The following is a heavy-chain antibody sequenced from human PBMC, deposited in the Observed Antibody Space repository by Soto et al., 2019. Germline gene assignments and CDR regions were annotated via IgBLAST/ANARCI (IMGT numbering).Heavy chain of an antibody. CDR2: IFYNGTA. J-gene: IGHJ4*02. CDR1: GGSVSSWGFD. CDR3: AKIGGWYDIDF. D-gene: IGHD6-19*01. V-gene: IGHV4-61*08. Sequence: PSGTLSITRRVSGGSVSSWGFDGCWIRQPPGKGLQFIGSIFYNGTANYSPSLKNRVSISIDTSQSQFFLQLISVAAADTAVYYCAKIGGWYDIDFWGQGSLVTVYS.